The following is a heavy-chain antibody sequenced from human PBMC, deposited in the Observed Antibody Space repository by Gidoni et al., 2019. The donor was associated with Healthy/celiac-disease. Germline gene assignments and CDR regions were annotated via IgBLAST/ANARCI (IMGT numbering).Heavy chain of an antibody. J-gene: IGHJ3*02. CDR1: GFTFSNAW. Sequence: EVQLVESGGGLVKPGGSLRLSCAASGFTFSNAWMSWVRQAPGKGLEWVGRIKSKTDGGTTDYAAPVKGRFTISRDDSKNTLYLQMNSLKTEDTAVYYCTTDQVGATSGYDAFDIWGQGTMVTVSS. CDR3: TTDQVGATSGYDAFDI. D-gene: IGHD1-26*01. V-gene: IGHV3-15*01. CDR2: IKSKTDGGTT.